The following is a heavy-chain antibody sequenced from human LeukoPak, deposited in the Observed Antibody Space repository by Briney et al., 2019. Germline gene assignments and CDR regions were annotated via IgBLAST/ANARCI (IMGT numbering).Heavy chain of an antibody. D-gene: IGHD5-18*01. CDR1: GFTFSSYS. Sequence: GGSLRLSCAASGFTFSSYSMNWVRQAPGKGLEWVSYISSSSSTIYYADSVKVRFTISRDNAKNSLYLQMNSLRAEDTAVYYCARVYTAMISISRYYYYYYMDVWGKGTTVTISS. V-gene: IGHV3-48*01. CDR3: ARVYTAMISISRYYYYYYMDV. J-gene: IGHJ6*03. CDR2: ISSSSSTI.